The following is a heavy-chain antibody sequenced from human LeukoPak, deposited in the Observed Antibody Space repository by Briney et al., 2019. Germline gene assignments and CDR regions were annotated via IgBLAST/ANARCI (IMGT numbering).Heavy chain of an antibody. J-gene: IGHJ4*02. Sequence: SETLSLTCTVSGGSISSYYWSWIRQPPGKGLEWIGYIYYSGSTNYNLSLKSRVTISVDTSKNQFSLKLSSVTAADTAVYYCARVGGYFDYWGQGTLVTVSS. CDR3: ARVGGYFDY. D-gene: IGHD3-16*01. CDR1: GGSISSYY. V-gene: IGHV4-59*01. CDR2: IYYSGST.